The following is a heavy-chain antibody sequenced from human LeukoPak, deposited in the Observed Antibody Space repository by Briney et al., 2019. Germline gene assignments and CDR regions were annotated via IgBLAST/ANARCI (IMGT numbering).Heavy chain of an antibody. D-gene: IGHD2-2*01. CDR1: GGSFSGYY. Sequence: SETLSLTCAVYGGSFSGYYWSWIRQPPGKGLEWIGELNHSGSTNYNPSLKSRVTISVDTSKNQFSLKLSSVTAADTAVYYCARVGAQIVVVPAAKVWWFDPWGQGTLVTVSS. V-gene: IGHV4-34*01. J-gene: IGHJ5*02. CDR2: LNHSGST. CDR3: ARVGAQIVVVPAAKVWWFDP.